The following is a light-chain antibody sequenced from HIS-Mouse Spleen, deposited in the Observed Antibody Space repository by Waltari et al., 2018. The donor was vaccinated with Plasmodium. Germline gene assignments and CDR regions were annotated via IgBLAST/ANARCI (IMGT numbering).Light chain of an antibody. CDR2: QDS. Sequence: SYELPQPPSVSVSPVQTASITCSGVKLGDHYACWYQQKPGQSPVLVIYQDSKRPSGIPERFSGSNSGNTATLTISGTQAMDEADYYCQAWDSSTDYVFGTGTKVTVL. CDR3: QAWDSSTDYV. J-gene: IGLJ1*01. CDR1: KLGDHY. V-gene: IGLV3-1*01.